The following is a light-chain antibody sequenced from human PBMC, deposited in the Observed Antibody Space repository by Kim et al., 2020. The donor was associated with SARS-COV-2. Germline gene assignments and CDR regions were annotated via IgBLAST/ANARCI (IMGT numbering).Light chain of an antibody. Sequence: SVSPGQTASISCSGDKLWDKFVCWYQQRPGQSPLLVIYQDVKRPSGIPERFSGSNSGNTATLTISGAQAMDEADYYCQAWDSSTVIFGGGTQLTVL. CDR3: QAWDSSTVI. J-gene: IGLJ2*01. CDR1: KLWDKF. V-gene: IGLV3-1*01. CDR2: QDV.